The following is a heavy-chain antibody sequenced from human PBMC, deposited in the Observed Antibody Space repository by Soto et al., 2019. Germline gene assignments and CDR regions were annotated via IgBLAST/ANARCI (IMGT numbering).Heavy chain of an antibody. CDR1: GGSLSGYY. D-gene: IGHD3-10*01. J-gene: IGHJ4*02. CDR3: ARESYYGSGATVVAY. CDR2: IYYSGTT. Sequence: PSETLSLTCTVAGGSLSGYYWSWIRQPPGKGLEWIGYIYYSGTTSYNPSLNSRVTMSVDTSKNQFSLKVNSVTAADTAVYYCARESYYGSGATVVAYWGQGTLVTVSS. V-gene: IGHV4-59*01.